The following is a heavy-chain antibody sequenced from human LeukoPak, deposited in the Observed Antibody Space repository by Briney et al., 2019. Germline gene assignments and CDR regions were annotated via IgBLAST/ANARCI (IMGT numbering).Heavy chain of an antibody. CDR2: INPNSGDT. V-gene: IGHV1-2*02. Sequence: ASVKVSCKASGYTFSDYYMHWVRQAPGQGLQWVGWINPNSGDTHYAQMFQGRVTMTRDTSINTAYMELRRVRSDDAAVYYCAREYSGSYRAFDIWGQGTMVTVSS. CDR1: GYTFSDYY. D-gene: IGHD1-26*01. CDR3: AREYSGSYRAFDI. J-gene: IGHJ3*02.